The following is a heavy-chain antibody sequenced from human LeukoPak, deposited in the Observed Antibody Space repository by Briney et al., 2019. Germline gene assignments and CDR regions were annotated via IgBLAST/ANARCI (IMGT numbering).Heavy chain of an antibody. Sequence: GASVKVSCKASGYTFTSYDINWVRQATGQGLEWMGWMNPNSGNTGYAQKFQGRVTITRNTSISTAYMELRSLRSDDTAVYYCARSELDYYGSGSSTPIDYWGQGTLVTVSS. CDR3: ARSELDYYGSGSSTPIDY. CDR2: MNPNSGNT. D-gene: IGHD3-10*01. CDR1: GYTFTSYD. V-gene: IGHV1-8*03. J-gene: IGHJ4*02.